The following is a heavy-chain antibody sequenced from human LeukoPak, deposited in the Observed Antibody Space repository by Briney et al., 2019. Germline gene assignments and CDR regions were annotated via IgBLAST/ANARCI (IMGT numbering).Heavy chain of an antibody. CDR1: GYTFTSYY. CDR3: ARRQTFYSYGSSSYFDY. Sequence: GASVKVSCKASGYTFTSYYMHWVRQAPGQGLEWMGLINPTGGSTGYAQKFQGRVTMTRDMSTSTAYMELSSLRSEDTAVYYCARRQTFYSYGSSSYFDYWGQGTLVTVSS. J-gene: IGHJ4*02. CDR2: INPTGGST. D-gene: IGHD5-18*01. V-gene: IGHV1-46*01.